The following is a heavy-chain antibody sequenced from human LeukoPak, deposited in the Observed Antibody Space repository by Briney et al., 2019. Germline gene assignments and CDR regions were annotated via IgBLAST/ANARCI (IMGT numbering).Heavy chain of an antibody. Sequence: ASVKVSCKASGFTFTAYYMHWVRQAPGQGLEWMGWINPNSGGTNYAQKFQGRVTMTRDTSISTAYMELSRLRSDDTAVYYCARWAMVRGVIIPPYYFDYWGQGTLVTVSS. J-gene: IGHJ4*02. CDR1: GFTFTAYY. D-gene: IGHD3-10*01. CDR2: INPNSGGT. V-gene: IGHV1-2*02. CDR3: ARWAMVRGVIIPPYYFDY.